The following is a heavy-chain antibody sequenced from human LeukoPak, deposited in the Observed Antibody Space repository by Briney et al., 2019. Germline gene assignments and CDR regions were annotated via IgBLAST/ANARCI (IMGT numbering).Heavy chain of an antibody. CDR2: IKQDGSER. Sequence: GGSLRLSCAASGFTFGSYWMSWVRQAPGKGLEWVANIKQDGSERYYVDSVKGRFTISRDNAKNSLYLQMNSLRAVDTAVYYCARGPSGGNGFSYWGLGTLVTVSS. V-gene: IGHV3-7*04. D-gene: IGHD2-15*01. CDR1: GFTFGSYW. J-gene: IGHJ4*02. CDR3: ARGPSGGNGFSY.